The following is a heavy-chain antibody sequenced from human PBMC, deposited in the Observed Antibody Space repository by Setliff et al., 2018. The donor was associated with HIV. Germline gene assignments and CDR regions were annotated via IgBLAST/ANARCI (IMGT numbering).Heavy chain of an antibody. CDR1: GASIISSTYY. D-gene: IGHD2-15*01. CDR2: INHSGST. CDR3: AMRPLSGGSCYWGIHDAFDI. V-gene: IGHV4-39*07. Sequence: TSETLSLTCTVSGASIISSTYYWSWIRQPPGRGLEWIGEINHSGSTNYNPSLKSRVTISVETSKNQFSLKLSSVTAAETAVCYCAMRPLSGGSCYWGIHDAFDIWGQGTMVTVSS. J-gene: IGHJ3*02.